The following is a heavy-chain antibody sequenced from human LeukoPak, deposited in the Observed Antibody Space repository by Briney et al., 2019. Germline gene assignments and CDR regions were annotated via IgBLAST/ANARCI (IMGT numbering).Heavy chain of an antibody. V-gene: IGHV3-23*01. CDR2: ISGSGGST. CDR3: AKADPELVGEDSGDY. D-gene: IGHD3-16*01. J-gene: IGHJ4*02. CDR1: GFTFSSYA. Sequence: PGGSLRLSCAASGFTFSSYAMSWVRQAPGKGLEWVSAISGSGGSTYYADSVKGRSTLPRDNSKNTLYLQMNSLRAEDTAVYYCAKADPELVGEDSGDYWGQGTLVAVSS.